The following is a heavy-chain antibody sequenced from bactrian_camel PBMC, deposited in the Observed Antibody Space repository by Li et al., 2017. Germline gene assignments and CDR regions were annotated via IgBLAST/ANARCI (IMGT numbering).Heavy chain of an antibody. V-gene: IGHV3S53*01. CDR1: GYDDKSGC. CDR2: IDSNGVT. D-gene: IGHD3*01. J-gene: IGHJ4*01. CDR3: AASGGQLGRWCYEFPVNWVSWLYN. Sequence: HVQLVESGGGSVQAGESLTLSCALSGYDDKSGCLGWYRQGPGKEREVVADIDSNGVTTYADSVKGRFTISLDGAKNTLYLHMNNLKPEDTAMYHCAASGGQLGRWCYEFPVNWVSWLYNWGQGTQVTVS.